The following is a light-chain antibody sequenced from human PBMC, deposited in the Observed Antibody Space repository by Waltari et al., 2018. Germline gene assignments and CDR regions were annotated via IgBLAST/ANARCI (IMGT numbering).Light chain of an antibody. Sequence: QSALTQPASVSGSPGQSITISCTGTSSDVGAYTFFSWYQQHPGKAPKLMIYDVSNRPSGVSNRFSGSKSGNTASLTISGLQAEDEADYYCSSYTSSSTLWVFGGGTKLTIL. CDR2: DVS. CDR1: SSDVGAYTF. J-gene: IGLJ3*02. V-gene: IGLV2-14*01. CDR3: SSYTSSSTLWV.